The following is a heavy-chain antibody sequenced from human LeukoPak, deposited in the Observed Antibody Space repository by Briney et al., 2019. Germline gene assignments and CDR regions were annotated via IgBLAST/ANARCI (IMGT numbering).Heavy chain of an antibody. CDR3: ARLSQYCSGGSCYSGDY. CDR2: ISSSSSYI. CDR1: GFTFSSYS. V-gene: IGHV3-21*01. Sequence: GGSLRLSCAASGFTFSSYSMNWVRQAPGKGLEWVSSISSSSSYIYYADSVKGRFTISRDNAKNSLYLQMNSLRAEDTAVYYCARLSQYCSGGSCYSGDYWGQGTLVTVSS. J-gene: IGHJ4*02. D-gene: IGHD2-15*01.